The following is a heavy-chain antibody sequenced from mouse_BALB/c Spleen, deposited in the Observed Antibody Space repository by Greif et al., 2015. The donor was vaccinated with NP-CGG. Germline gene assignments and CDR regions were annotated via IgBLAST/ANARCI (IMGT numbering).Heavy chain of an antibody. D-gene: IGHD2-10*02. CDR2: ILPGSGST. J-gene: IGHJ2*01. V-gene: IGHV1-9*01. CDR1: GYTFRSYW. CDR3: ARSPYGNYYFDY. Sequence: QVQLKDSGAELMKPGASVKISCKATGYTFRSYWIEWVKQRPGHGLEWIGEILPGSGSTNHNEKFKGKATFTADTSSNTAYVQLSSLTSEDSAVYYCARSPYGNYYFDYWGQGTTLTVSS.